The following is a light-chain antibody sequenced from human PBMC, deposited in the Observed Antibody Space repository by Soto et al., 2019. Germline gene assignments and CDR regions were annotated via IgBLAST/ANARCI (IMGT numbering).Light chain of an antibody. V-gene: IGKV3-20*01. CDR3: QLYGASTT. J-gene: IGKJ4*01. Sequence: VVLTQSPGSLSLSPGERATLSCRASQSVTDEYLAWFQQKPGQSPRLLMYDVSTRATGFPDRFSGSGSGTDFTLTISRLEPEDFAVYFCQLYGASTTFGGGTKVDIK. CDR2: DVS. CDR1: QSVTDEY.